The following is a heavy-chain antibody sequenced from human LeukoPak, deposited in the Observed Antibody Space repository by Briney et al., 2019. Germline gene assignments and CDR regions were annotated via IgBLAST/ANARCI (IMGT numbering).Heavy chain of an antibody. Sequence: SETLSLTCTVSGGSLTNYFWGWIRLTPGKGLEWIGSISYNEGSNYNRFLKNRVTISVDISGNQFSLKLNSVTAADTAVYFCARGGSGTYYNWAGWFDPWGQGTLVTVSS. CDR1: GGSLTNYF. CDR2: ISYNEGS. J-gene: IGHJ5*02. V-gene: IGHV4-59*01. CDR3: ARGGSGTYYNWAGWFDP. D-gene: IGHD3-10*01.